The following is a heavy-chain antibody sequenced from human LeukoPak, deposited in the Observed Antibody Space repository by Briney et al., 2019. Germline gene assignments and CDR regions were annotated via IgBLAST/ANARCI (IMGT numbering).Heavy chain of an antibody. CDR1: VGSISSYY. CDR2: IYYTGST. D-gene: IGHD4-23*01. CDR3: ARVGFGNTPHPIDY. V-gene: IGHV4-59*01. J-gene: IGHJ4*02. Sequence: SETLSLTCTVSVGSISSYYWSWNRQPPGKGLEWVGYIYYTGSTNYNPSLKSRVTISVDTSKNQFSLELTSVTAADTAVYYCARVGFGNTPHPIDYWGQGTLVTVSS.